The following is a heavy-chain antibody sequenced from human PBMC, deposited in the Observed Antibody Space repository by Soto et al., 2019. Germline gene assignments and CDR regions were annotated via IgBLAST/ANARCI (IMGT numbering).Heavy chain of an antibody. D-gene: IGHD3-3*01. CDR2: INAGNGNT. CDR3: ARVPGYYDFWSGNNWFDP. V-gene: IGHV1-3*01. Sequence: ASVKVSCKASGYTFTSYAMHWVRQAPGQRLEWMGWINAGNGNTKYSQGFQGRVTITRDTSASTAYMELSSLRSEDTAVYYFARVPGYYDFWSGNNWFDPWGQGTLVTVSS. J-gene: IGHJ5*02. CDR1: GYTFTSYA.